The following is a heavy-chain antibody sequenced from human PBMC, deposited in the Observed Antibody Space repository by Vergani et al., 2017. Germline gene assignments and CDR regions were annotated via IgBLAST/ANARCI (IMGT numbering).Heavy chain of an antibody. J-gene: IGHJ4*02. D-gene: IGHD3-9*01. CDR1: GGPFSGYY. Sequence: QVQLQQWGAGLSKPSETLSLTCGVSGGPFSGYYWSWIRQSPGKGLEWIGEINQSGQSRNNPSLKSRVTISVDTSKHQLLLNLSSVTAADTAIYYCARRRAIRKKVWLWDTWGQGTPVTVSS. CDR2: INQSGQS. CDR3: ARRRAIRKKVWLWDT. V-gene: IGHV4-34*02.